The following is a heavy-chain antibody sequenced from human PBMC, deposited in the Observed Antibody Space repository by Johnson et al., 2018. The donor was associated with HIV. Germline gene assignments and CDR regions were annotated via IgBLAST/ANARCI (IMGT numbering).Heavy chain of an antibody. CDR3: ARRVQYYPYGDAFDI. J-gene: IGHJ3*02. D-gene: IGHD3-10*01. CDR2: INTNGNST. V-gene: IGHV3-64*01. Sequence: VQLVESGGGLVQPGGSLRLYCATSGFTFRSYAMHWVRQAPGRGLEHVSGINTNGNSTHYANSVKGRFTISRDNSKNTLYLQMGSLRAEDMAVYYCARRVQYYPYGDAFDIWGQGTMVTVSS. CDR1: GFTFRSYA.